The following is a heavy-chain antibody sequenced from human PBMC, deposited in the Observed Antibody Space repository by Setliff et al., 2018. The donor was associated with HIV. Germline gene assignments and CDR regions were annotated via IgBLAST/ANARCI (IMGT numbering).Heavy chain of an antibody. D-gene: IGHD1-26*01. CDR2: MNANSGKT. CDR1: GYSLTSFD. CDR3: ARVGTGATEYFDY. J-gene: IGHJ4*02. V-gene: IGHV1-8*01. Sequence: ASVKVSCKASGYSLTSFDINWVRQATGQGLEWMGWMNANSGKTGYAQKFQGRVTMTRNTSISTAYMELSSLRSEDTAVYYCARVGTGATEYFDYWGQGTLVTVSS.